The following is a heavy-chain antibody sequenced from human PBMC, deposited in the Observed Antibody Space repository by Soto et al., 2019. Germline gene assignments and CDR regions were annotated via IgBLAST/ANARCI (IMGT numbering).Heavy chain of an antibody. Sequence: SGGSLRLSCAASGFTFSSDAMSWVRQAPGKGLEWVSAISGSGDNTYYADSVKGRFTISRDNSKNTLYLQMNSLRAEDTALYYCAKDVSSVPYYFDYWGQGALVTVSS. V-gene: IGHV3-23*01. CDR3: AKDVSSVPYYFDY. CDR1: GFTFSSDA. J-gene: IGHJ4*02. D-gene: IGHD6-6*01. CDR2: ISGSGDNT.